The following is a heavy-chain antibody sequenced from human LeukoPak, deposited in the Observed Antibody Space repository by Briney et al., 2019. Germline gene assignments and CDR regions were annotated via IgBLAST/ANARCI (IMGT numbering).Heavy chain of an antibody. CDR2: IYYSGST. J-gene: IGHJ6*03. CDR1: GGSISSSSYY. D-gene: IGHD2-21*01. V-gene: IGHV4-39*07. Sequence: SETLSLTCTVSGGSISSSSYYWGWIRQPPGKGLEWIRSIYYSGSTYYNPSLKSRVTISVDTSKNQFSLKLSSVTAADTAVYYCARGGGGDYYYYYMDVWGKGTTVTVSS. CDR3: ARGGGGDYYYYYMDV.